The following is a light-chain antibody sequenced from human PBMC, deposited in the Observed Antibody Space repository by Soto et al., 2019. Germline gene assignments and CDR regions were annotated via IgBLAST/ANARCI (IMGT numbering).Light chain of an antibody. V-gene: IGKV1-39*01. J-gene: IGKJ4*01. CDR1: QSISTY. CDR2: AAS. Sequence: DIQMTQSPSSLSASLGDRVTITCRTSQSISTYLNWYQQKPGKAPNLLIFAASTLQSGVPSRFSGSGSGTDFTLTIRSLQPEDFATYYCQQSYTAPLTFGGGTKVGIK. CDR3: QQSYTAPLT.